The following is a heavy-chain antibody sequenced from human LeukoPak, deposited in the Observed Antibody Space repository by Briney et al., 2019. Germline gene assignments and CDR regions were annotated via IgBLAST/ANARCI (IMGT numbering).Heavy chain of an antibody. D-gene: IGHD4-23*01. V-gene: IGHV1-69*13. CDR3: ARGEVVTYFDY. CDR1: GGTFSSYA. J-gene: IGHJ4*02. Sequence: ASVKVSCKASGGTFSSYAISWGRQAPGQGLEWMGGIIPIFGTANYAQKFQGRVTITADESTSTAYMELSSLRSEDTAVYYCARGEVVTYFDYCGQGTLVTVSS. CDR2: IIPIFGTA.